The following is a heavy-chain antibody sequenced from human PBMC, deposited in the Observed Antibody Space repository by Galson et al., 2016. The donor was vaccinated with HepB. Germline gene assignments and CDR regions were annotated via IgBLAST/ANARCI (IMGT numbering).Heavy chain of an antibody. D-gene: IGHD1-26*01. V-gene: IGHV1-18*01. Sequence: SVKVSCKASGYTFATYGFSWVRQAPGQGLEWMGWISPYYGNTNYAQKLQGRVTMTTDTSTNTAYMELRSLRSDDTAVYYCARDRSSRWELPRGFDYWGQGTLVTVSS. CDR1: GYTFATYG. J-gene: IGHJ4*02. CDR2: ISPYYGNT. CDR3: ARDRSSRWELPRGFDY.